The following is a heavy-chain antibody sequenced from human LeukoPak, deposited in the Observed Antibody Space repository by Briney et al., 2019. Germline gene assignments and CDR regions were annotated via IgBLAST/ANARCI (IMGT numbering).Heavy chain of an antibody. CDR1: GDSISNYA. V-gene: IGHV1-69*13. CDR2: IIPIFGTA. J-gene: IGHJ6*02. CDR3: TTRACHAGGCSSSFYYYYGLHF. Sequence: ASVKASCKASGDSISNYAVSWVRQAPGQGFEWMGGIIPIFGTADYAQKFQGRVTITADQSTSTTYMALSSLKSEDTATYYCTTRACHAGGCSSSFYYYYGLHFWGQGTTVSVSS. D-gene: IGHD3-16*01.